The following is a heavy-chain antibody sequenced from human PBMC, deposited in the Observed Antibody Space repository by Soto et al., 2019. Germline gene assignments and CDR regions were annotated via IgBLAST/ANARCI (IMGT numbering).Heavy chain of an antibody. CDR1: GGSISSGDYY. J-gene: IGHJ5*02. CDR3: AREQSVPATLNWFDP. D-gene: IGHD2-2*01. CDR2: IYYSGST. V-gene: IGHV4-30-4*01. Sequence: LSLTCTVSGGSISSGDYYWSWIRQPPGKGLEWIGYIYYSGSTYYNPSLKSRVTISVDTSKNQFSLKLSSVTAADTAVYYCAREQSVPATLNWFDPWGQGTLVTVSS.